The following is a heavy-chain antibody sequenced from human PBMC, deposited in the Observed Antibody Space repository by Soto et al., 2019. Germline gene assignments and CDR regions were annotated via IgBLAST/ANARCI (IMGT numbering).Heavy chain of an antibody. V-gene: IGHV3-74*01. J-gene: IGHJ4*02. CDR1: GFTFSRYW. Sequence: EVPLVESGGDLVQPGGFLRLSCATSGFTFSRYWMHWVRQVPGKGLVWVSRINSDGSSISYSDSVKGRFTISRDNAKNTLYLQMNSLRVEDTAVYYSARLPVDTITSLDYWGQGTLVTVSS. D-gene: IGHD3-3*01. CDR3: ARLPVDTITSLDY. CDR2: INSDGSSI.